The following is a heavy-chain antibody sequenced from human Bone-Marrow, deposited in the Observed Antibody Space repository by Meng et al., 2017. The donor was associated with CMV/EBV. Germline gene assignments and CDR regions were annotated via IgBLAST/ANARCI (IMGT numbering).Heavy chain of an antibody. D-gene: IGHD5-18*01. V-gene: IGHV3-23*01. CDR3: AGNTAPARYYYGMDV. J-gene: IGHJ6*02. CDR1: GFTFSSYS. CDR2: ISGSGGST. Sequence: GESLKIPCEASGFTFSSYSMNWVRQAPGKGLEWVSAISGSGGSTYYADSVKGRFTISRDNSKNTLYLQMNSLRAEDTAVYYCAGNTAPARYYYGMDVWGQGTTVTFSS.